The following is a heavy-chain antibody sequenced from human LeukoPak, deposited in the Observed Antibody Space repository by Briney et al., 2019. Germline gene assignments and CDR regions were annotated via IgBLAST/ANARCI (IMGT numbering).Heavy chain of an antibody. CDR3: ARENYDSSGYYYRVDD. Sequence: PSETPSLTCTVSVGALSSGDYYCSWIRQPPGKSLEWVVDISYSGSAYYNPSLKSRVTISVATSKSQCTLKLSSVTAADTAVYYCARENYDSSGYYYRVDDWGQGTLVTVSS. CDR2: ISYSGSA. D-gene: IGHD3-22*01. CDR1: VGALSSGDYY. J-gene: IGHJ4*02. V-gene: IGHV4-30-4*01.